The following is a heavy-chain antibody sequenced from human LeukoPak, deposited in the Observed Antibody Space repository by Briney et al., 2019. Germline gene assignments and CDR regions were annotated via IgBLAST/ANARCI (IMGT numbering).Heavy chain of an antibody. J-gene: IGHJ2*01. CDR2: ISGSGGST. Sequence: SGGSLRLSCAASGFTFSSYAMSWVRQAPGKGLEWVSAISGSGGSTYYADSVKGRFTISRDNSKNTLYLQMNSLRAEDTAVYYCAKGAYSYGSYWYFDLWGRGTLVTVSS. CDR3: AKGAYSYGSYWYFDL. D-gene: IGHD5-18*01. CDR1: GFTFSSYA. V-gene: IGHV3-23*01.